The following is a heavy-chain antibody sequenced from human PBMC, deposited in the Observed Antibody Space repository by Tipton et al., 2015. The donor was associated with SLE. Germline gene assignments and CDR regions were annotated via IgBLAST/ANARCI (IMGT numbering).Heavy chain of an antibody. V-gene: IGHV3-23*01. CDR1: GFTFSSYA. CDR3: ARAFSGGRNLVN. CDR2: ISGSGGST. Sequence: SLRLSCAASGFTFSSYAMSWVRQAPGKGLEWVSAISGSGGSTYYADSVKGRFTISRDNSKNTLYLQMNSLRAEDTAVYYCARAFSGGRNLVNWGQGTLVTVSS. D-gene: IGHD3-9*01. J-gene: IGHJ4*02.